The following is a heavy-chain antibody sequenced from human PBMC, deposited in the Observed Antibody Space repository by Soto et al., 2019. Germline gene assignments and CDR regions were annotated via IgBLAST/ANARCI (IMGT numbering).Heavy chain of an antibody. CDR2: ISYDGSNK. CDR3: ARDGYGMDV. CDR1: GFTFSSYA. V-gene: IGHV3-30-3*01. J-gene: IGHJ6*04. Sequence: VRSLRLSCAASGFTFSSYAMHWLRQSPGKWLEWVAAISYDGSNKYYADSVKGRYTISRDNSKSTRYLQLNSLVYEDTAGYYCARDGYGMDVWRKGTTVTVSS.